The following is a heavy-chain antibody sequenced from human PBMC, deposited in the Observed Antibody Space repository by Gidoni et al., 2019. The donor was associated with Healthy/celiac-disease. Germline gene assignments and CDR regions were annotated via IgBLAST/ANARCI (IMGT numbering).Heavy chain of an antibody. V-gene: IGHV4-59*08. Sequence: QVQLQESGPGLVKLSETRSPTCTASGGSISSYYGSWIRQPPGKGLEWLGYIFYSGSTNYNPSLKSRVTISVDTANNQFSLKLRSVTAADAAVYYCERRETGYSSGWYLSYFDYWGQGTLVTVSS. J-gene: IGHJ4*02. CDR2: IFYSGST. CDR3: ERRETGYSSGWYLSYFDY. D-gene: IGHD6-19*01. CDR1: GGSISSYY.